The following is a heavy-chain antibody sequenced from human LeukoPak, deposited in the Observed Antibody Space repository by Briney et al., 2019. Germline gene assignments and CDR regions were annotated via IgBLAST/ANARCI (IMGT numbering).Heavy chain of an antibody. V-gene: IGHV3-30*02. CDR2: IRYDGSNK. Sequence: PGGSLRLSCAASGFTFSSYGMHWVRQAPGKGLEWVEFIRYDGSNKYYADSVKGRFTISRDNSKNTLYLQMNSLRAEDTAVYYCAKGNGYCSSTSCYYNYWGQGTLVTVSS. CDR1: GFTFSSYG. J-gene: IGHJ4*02. D-gene: IGHD2-2*01. CDR3: AKGNGYCSSTSCYYNY.